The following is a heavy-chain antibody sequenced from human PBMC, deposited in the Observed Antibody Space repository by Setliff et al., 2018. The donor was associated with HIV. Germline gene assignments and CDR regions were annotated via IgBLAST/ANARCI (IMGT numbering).Heavy chain of an antibody. Sequence: ASVKVSCKTSGYSFTGYYIHWVRQAPGQGLEWMGWINPSGGSTSYAQKFQGRVTMTRDTSTSTVYMELSSLRSEDTAVYYCARGGPVLLWFGELYNYYYYMDVWGKGTTVTVSS. V-gene: IGHV1-46*01. D-gene: IGHD3-10*01. CDR3: ARGGPVLLWFGELYNYYYYMDV. CDR2: INPSGGST. J-gene: IGHJ6*03. CDR1: GYSFTGYY.